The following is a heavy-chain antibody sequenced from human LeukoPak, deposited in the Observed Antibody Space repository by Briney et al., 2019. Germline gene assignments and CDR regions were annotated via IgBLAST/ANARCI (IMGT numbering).Heavy chain of an antibody. J-gene: IGHJ6*03. D-gene: IGHD3-9*01. CDR1: GGSISSYY. CDR3: ARGDPGNSYDILTGYYSFYYYYYMDV. Sequence: SETLSLTCTVSGGSISSYYWGWIRQPPGKGLEWIGSIYYSGSTYYNPSLKSRVTISVDTSKNQFSLKLSSVTAADTAVYYCARGDPGNSYDILTGYYSFYYYYYMDVWGKGTTVTVSS. V-gene: IGHV4-39*07. CDR2: IYYSGST.